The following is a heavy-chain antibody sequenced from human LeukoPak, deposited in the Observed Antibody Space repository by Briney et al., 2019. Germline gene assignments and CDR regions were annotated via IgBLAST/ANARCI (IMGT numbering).Heavy chain of an antibody. J-gene: IGHJ4*02. V-gene: IGHV3-23*01. CDR2: ISGSGGST. CDR1: GFTFSSYA. D-gene: IGHD4-17*01. Sequence: GGSLRLPCAASGFTFSSYAMSWVRQAPGKGLEWVSAISGSGGSTYYADSVKGRFTISRDNSKNTLYLQMNSLRAEDTAVYYCARDGAYYGDYDDWGQGTLVTVSS. CDR3: ARDGAYYGDYDD.